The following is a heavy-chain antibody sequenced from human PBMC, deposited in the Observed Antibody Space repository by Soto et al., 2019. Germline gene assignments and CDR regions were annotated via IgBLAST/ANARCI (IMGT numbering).Heavy chain of an antibody. CDR1: GYTFTSYG. Sequence: QVQLVQSGAEVKKPGASVKVSCKASGYTFTSYGISWVRQAPGQGLEWMGWISVHNGNTNDAQKGQGRVTLTTDTSTSTAYMDLRSLRSDDTAVYYCARGFCSGPNGPLGGYWGQGTLVTVSS. D-gene: IGHD2-15*01. J-gene: IGHJ4*02. V-gene: IGHV1-18*01. CDR3: ARGFCSGPNGPLGGY. CDR2: ISVHNGNT.